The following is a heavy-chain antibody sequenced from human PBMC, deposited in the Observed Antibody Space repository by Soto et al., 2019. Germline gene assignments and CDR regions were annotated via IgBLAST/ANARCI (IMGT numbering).Heavy chain of an antibody. CDR1: GFTFSSYG. CDR3: TSEDIDY. V-gene: IGHV3-30*03. J-gene: IGHJ4*02. CDR2: ISYDGSNK. Sequence: GGSLRLSCAASGFTFSSYGMHWVRQAPGKGLEWVAVISYDGSNKYYADSVKGRFTISRDNSKNTLYLQMNSLRAEDTAVYYCTSEDIDYWGQGTLVTVS.